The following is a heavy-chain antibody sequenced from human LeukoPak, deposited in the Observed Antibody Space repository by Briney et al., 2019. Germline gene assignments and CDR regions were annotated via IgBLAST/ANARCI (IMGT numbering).Heavy chain of an antibody. CDR2: LHGDGGEQ. V-gene: IGHV3-7*01. D-gene: IGHD5-18*01. CDR1: GHILSGYW. Sequence: PGGSLRLLCAASGHILSGYWMTWVRQAPGKALGWVAMLHGDGGEQNYVDAVTGRFTMSRNNAKNSLDLQMNSRRVEDTAVYYCARGGYSFDYLGQGARVAVAS. J-gene: IGHJ4*02. CDR3: ARGGYSFDY.